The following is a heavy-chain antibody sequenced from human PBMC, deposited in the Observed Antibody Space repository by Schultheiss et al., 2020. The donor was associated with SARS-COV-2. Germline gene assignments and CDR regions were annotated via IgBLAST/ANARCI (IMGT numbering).Heavy chain of an antibody. CDR2: IHHSAGT. D-gene: IGHD2-21*02. J-gene: IGHJ3*02. CDR1: GGSISSSNW. CDR3: ATEAYCGGDCYSDNAFDI. Sequence: GSLRLSCAVSGGSISSSNWWSWVRQPPGKGLEWIGYIHHSAGTNYNPSLKSRVTISVDKSKNQFSLKLSSVTAADTAVYYCATEAYCGGDCYSDNAFDIWGQGTTVTVSS. V-gene: IGHV4-4*02.